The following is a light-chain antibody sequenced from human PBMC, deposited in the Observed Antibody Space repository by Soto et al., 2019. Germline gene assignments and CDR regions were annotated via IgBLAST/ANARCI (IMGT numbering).Light chain of an antibody. Sequence: DVVMTQSPLSLPVTLGQPASISCRSSQSLVYSDGNTYLNWFQQRPGQSPRRLIYKVSNRDSGVPDRFSGSESGTDFTLKISRVEAEDVGVYYCMQGTHWPLWTFGQGTKVEIK. CDR1: QSLVYSDGNTY. J-gene: IGKJ1*01. CDR2: KVS. CDR3: MQGTHWPLWT. V-gene: IGKV2-30*01.